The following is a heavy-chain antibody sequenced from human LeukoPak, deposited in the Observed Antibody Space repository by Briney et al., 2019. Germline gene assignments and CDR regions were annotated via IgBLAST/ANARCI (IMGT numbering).Heavy chain of an antibody. CDR2: ISYDGSNK. CDR3: AKTAIVGGTTAAFDI. Sequence: GRSLRLSCAASGFTFSSYAMHWVRQAPGKGLEWVAVISYDGSNKYYADSVKGRFTISRDNSKSTLYLQMNSLRAEDTAVYFCAKTAIVGGTTAAFDIWGQGTMVTVSS. D-gene: IGHD1-26*01. V-gene: IGHV3-30-3*01. CDR1: GFTFSSYA. J-gene: IGHJ3*02.